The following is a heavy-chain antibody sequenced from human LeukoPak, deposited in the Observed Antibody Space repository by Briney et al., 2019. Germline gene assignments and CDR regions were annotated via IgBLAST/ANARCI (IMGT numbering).Heavy chain of an antibody. J-gene: IGHJ4*02. CDR1: GFNFNTYA. D-gene: IGHD2-2*01. CDR2: ISTSSSTI. CDR3: TRVGGYQLPKFDY. Sequence: GGSLRLSCAASGFNFNTYAMNWVRQAPGKGLEWISYISTSSSTIYYADSVKGRFSISRDNAKNSVYLEMNSPGDEDTAVYYCTRVGGYQLPKFDYWGRGTLVTVSS. V-gene: IGHV3-48*02.